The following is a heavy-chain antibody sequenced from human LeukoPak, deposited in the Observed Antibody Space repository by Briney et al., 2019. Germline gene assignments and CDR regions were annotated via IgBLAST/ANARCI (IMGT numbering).Heavy chain of an antibody. V-gene: IGHV4-4*07. CDR2: IFTSGST. CDR1: GGSVSSYY. CDR3: ARSTVTTYLDYFDY. D-gene: IGHD4-17*01. J-gene: IGHJ4*02. Sequence: SETLSLTCTVSGGSVSSYYWSWIRQPAGKGLERIGRIFTSGSTNYNPSLKSRVTMSVDTSKNQFSLKLSSVTAADTAVYYCARSTVTTYLDYFDYWGQGTLVTVSS.